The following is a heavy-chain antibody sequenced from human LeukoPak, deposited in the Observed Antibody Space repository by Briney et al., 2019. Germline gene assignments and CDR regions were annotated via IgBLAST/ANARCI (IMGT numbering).Heavy chain of an antibody. CDR2: ISGSGGSP. CDR3: ARDGWFGDYNWFDP. J-gene: IGHJ5*02. D-gene: IGHD3-10*01. V-gene: IGHV3-23*01. CDR1: GFTFSSYA. Sequence: GGSLRLSCAASGFTFSSYAMSWVRQAPGKGLEWVSTISGSGGSPYYADSVKGRFTISRDNAKNSLYLQMNSLRAEDTAMYYCARDGWFGDYNWFDPWGQGTLVTVSS.